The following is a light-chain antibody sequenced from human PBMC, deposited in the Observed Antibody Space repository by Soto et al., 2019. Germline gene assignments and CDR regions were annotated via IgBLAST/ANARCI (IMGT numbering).Light chain of an antibody. CDR3: QQRSSWPVT. V-gene: IGKV3-11*01. CDR1: QSVNIY. J-gene: IGKJ4*01. CDR2: DVS. Sequence: EIVLTQAPATLSLSPGERATLSCRASQSVNIYLAWYQQRPGQAPRPLIYDVSNRATGIPARFSGSGSGTDFTLTISSLEPEDFAVYYCQQRSSWPVTFGGGTKVEIK.